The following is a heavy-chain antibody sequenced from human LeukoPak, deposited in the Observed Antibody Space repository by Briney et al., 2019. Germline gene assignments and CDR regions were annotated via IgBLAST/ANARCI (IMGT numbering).Heavy chain of an antibody. Sequence: SETLSLTCTVSGGSISSYYWSWIRQPAGKGLEWIGRIYTSGSTNYNPSLKSRVTMSVDTSKNQFSPKLSSVTAADTAVYYCARDVGSGSYYLSYYYYYMDVWGKGTTVTVSS. V-gene: IGHV4-4*07. D-gene: IGHD3-10*01. J-gene: IGHJ6*03. CDR2: IYTSGST. CDR1: GGSISSYY. CDR3: ARDVGSGSYYLSYYYYYMDV.